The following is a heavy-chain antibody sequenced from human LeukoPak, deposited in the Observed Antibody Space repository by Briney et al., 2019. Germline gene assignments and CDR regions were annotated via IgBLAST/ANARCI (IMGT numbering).Heavy chain of an antibody. CDR3: AARLPPYGMDV. D-gene: IGHD2-21*02. J-gene: IGHJ6*02. Sequence: PGGSLRLSCAASGFTFSNAWMTWVRQAPGKGLEWVALFGTRHTHIFYADSVEGRFAISRDNSKNTVYLQMNSLRVEDAAVYYCAARLPPYGMDVWGQGTTVTVSS. V-gene: IGHV3-21*04. CDR2: FGTRHTHI. CDR1: GFTFSNAW.